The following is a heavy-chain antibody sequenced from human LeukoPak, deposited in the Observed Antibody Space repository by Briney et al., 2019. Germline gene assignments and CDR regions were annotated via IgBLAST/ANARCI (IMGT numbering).Heavy chain of an antibody. D-gene: IGHD3-9*01. CDR3: ARHKSFDYLSPIDS. CDR2: IYYTGSP. V-gene: IGHV4-39*01. J-gene: IGHJ4*02. Sequence: SETLSLTCPVSGGPVCISRYHCRWIRQPPGGGLELNGSIYYTGSPYYKPSIKSRVTISVDASKNQISLKLSSVTAADTAVYFCARHKSFDYLSPIDSWGQGTLVTVSS. CDR1: GGPVCISRYH.